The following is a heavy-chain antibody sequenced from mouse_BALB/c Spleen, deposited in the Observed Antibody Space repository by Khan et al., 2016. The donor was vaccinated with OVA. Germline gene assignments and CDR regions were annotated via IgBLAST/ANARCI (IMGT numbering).Heavy chain of an antibody. D-gene: IGHD1-2*01. Sequence: EVELVESGGDLVKPGGSLKLSCAASGFTFSSYVMSWVRQTPDKRLEWVTTISSDGTYTYYPDSAKGRFTISRDNGKNTLYLEMSSLKSEDTAMYYCARRTTATNFDYWGQGTTLAV. V-gene: IGHV5-6*01. CDR1: GFTFSSYV. CDR2: ISSDGTYT. J-gene: IGHJ2*01. CDR3: ARRTTATNFDY.